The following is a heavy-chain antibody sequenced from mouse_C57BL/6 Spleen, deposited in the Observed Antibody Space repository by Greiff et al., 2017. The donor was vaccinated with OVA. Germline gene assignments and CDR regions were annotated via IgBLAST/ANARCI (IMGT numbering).Heavy chain of an antibody. D-gene: IGHD1-1*01. Sequence: VQLKQSGAELVKPGASVKLSCTASGFNIKDYYMHWVKQRTEQGLEWIGRIDPEDGDTKYAPKFQGKATITADTSSNTAYLQLSSLTSEDTAVYYCARRITTGYAMDDWGQGTSVTVSS. CDR1: GFNIKDYY. J-gene: IGHJ4*01. V-gene: IGHV14-2*01. CDR2: IDPEDGDT. CDR3: ARRITTGYAMDD.